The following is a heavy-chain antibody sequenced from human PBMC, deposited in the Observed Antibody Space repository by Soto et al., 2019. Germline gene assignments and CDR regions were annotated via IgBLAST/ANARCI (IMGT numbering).Heavy chain of an antibody. CDR2: IIPIFGTA. Sequence: QVQLVQSGAEVKKPGSSVKVSCKASGGTFSSYAISWVRQAPGQGLEWMGGIIPIFGTANYAQKFQGRVTISADESTRTAYMEPSSLRSEDTAVYYCARARAVAGDRYYYYGMDVWGQGTTVTVSS. J-gene: IGHJ6*02. V-gene: IGHV1-69*12. D-gene: IGHD6-19*01. CDR3: ARARAVAGDRYYYYGMDV. CDR1: GGTFSSYA.